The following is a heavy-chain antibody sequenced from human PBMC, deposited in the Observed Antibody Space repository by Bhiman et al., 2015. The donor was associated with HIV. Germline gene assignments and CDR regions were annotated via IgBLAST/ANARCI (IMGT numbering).Heavy chain of an antibody. CDR1: GFTFSKYW. V-gene: IGHV3-7*05. CDR2: IKPDGSEK. CDR3: AREGQLGY. J-gene: IGHJ4*02. Sequence: EVQLVESGGGSVQPGGSLRLSCAASGFTFSKYWMSWVRQAPGKGLEWVANIKPDGSEKYYVDSVKGRFTISRDNAKNSLYLQMNSLRAEDTAVYFCAREGQLGYWGQGTQVTVS. D-gene: IGHD6-13*01.